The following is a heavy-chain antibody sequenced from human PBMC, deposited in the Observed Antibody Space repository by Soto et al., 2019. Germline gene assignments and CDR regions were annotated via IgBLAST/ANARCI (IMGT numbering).Heavy chain of an antibody. D-gene: IGHD2-15*01. CDR1: GFTFSSYW. CDR2: SNSDGSST. V-gene: IGHV3-74*01. CDR3: VRTSLAVAAPTREDY. J-gene: IGHJ4*02. Sequence: EVQLVESGGGLVQPGGSLRLSCAASGFTFSSYWIHWVRQAPGKGLVWVSRSNSDGSSTSYADSVKGRFTISRDHAKNTLHLQMNSLTAEDTAVYYRVRTSLAVAAPTREDYWGQGPLVTVSS.